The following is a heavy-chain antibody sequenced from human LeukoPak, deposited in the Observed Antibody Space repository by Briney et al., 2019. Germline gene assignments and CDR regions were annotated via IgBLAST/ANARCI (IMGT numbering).Heavy chain of an antibody. CDR2: ISSSSSYI. D-gene: IGHD2-2*02. J-gene: IGHJ4*02. Sequence: TGGSLRLSCAASGFTFSSYSMNWVRQAPGKGLEWVSSISSSSSYIYYADSVKGRFTISRDNSKNTLYLQMNSLRAEDTAVYYCAREGCSSTSCYTPVDYWGQGTLVTVSS. CDR1: GFTFSSYS. CDR3: AREGCSSTSCYTPVDY. V-gene: IGHV3-21*01.